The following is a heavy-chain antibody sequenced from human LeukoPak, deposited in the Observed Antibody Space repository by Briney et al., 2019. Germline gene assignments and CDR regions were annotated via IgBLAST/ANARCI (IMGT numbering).Heavy chain of an antibody. V-gene: IGHV4-38-2*01. CDR2: IYHSGST. J-gene: IGHJ4*02. D-gene: IGHD3-9*01. CDR3: ARVDILTGFDY. Sequence: LETLSLTCAVSGYSISSGYYWGWIRQPPGKGLEWIGSIYHSGSTYYNPSLKSRVTISVDTSRNQFSLKLSSVTAADTAVYYCARVDILTGFDYWGQGTLVTVSS. CDR1: GYSISSGYY.